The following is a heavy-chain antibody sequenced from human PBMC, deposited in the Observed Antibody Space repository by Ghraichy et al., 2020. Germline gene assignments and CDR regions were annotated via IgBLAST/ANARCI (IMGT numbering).Heavy chain of an antibody. CDR1: GGSISSYY. V-gene: IGHV4-59*01. D-gene: IGHD6-13*01. CDR3: ARVLTGSWYPYYYGMDV. CDR2: IYYSGST. Sequence: SETLSLTCTVSGGSISSYYWSWIRQPPGKGLEWIGYIYYSGSTNYNPSLKSRVTISVDTSKNQFSLKLSSVTAADTAVYYCARVLTGSWYPYYYGMDVWGQGTTVTVSS. J-gene: IGHJ6*02.